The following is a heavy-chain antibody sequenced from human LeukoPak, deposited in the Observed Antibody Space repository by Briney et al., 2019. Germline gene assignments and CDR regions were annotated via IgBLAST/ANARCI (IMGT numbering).Heavy chain of an antibody. J-gene: IGHJ4*02. CDR2: ISYDGSDE. Sequence: GGPLRLSCVASGLAFSSYSMHWVRQAPGKGLEWVGVISYDGSDEYYTDSVKGRFTISRDNSKNTVYLQMNSLRADDTAVYYCARDFTPEWFDIHWGQGTLVTVS. D-gene: IGHD3-3*01. CDR1: GLAFSSYS. V-gene: IGHV3-30*04. CDR3: ARDFTPEWFDIH.